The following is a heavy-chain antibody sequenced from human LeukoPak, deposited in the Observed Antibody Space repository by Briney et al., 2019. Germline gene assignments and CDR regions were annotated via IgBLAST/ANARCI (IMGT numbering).Heavy chain of an antibody. V-gene: IGHV4-39*07. Sequence: SETLSLTCTVSGGSISSRSYYWGWIRQPPGKGLEWIGNIYYSGSTYYSPSLKSRVTISVDTSKNHFSLELSSVTAADTALYYCARVHGSGYNIYNWFDPWGQGTLVTVSS. CDR1: GGSISSRSYY. D-gene: IGHD5-12*01. CDR2: IYYSGST. J-gene: IGHJ5*02. CDR3: ARVHGSGYNIYNWFDP.